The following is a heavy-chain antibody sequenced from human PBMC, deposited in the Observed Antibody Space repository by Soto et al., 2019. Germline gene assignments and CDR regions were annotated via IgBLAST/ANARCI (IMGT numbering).Heavy chain of an antibody. CDR2: IYYSGST. V-gene: IGHV4-30-4*01. CDR1: GGSISNDNYY. CDR3: ARTTSPAPFYDASADYER. J-gene: IGHJ4*02. D-gene: IGHD3-22*01. Sequence: QVQLQESGPGLVKPSQTLSLTCTVSGGSISNDNYYWSWIRQPPGKGLEWIAYIYYSGSTSYNPSLKRRLTISIDPSKNQFSLQLSSVTAADTAVYYCARTTSPAPFYDASADYERWGQGTLVAVSS.